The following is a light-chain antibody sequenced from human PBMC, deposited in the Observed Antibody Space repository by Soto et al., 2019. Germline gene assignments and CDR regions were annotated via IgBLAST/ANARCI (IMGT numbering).Light chain of an antibody. CDR3: AVWDDCLNGYV. CDR2: SNN. V-gene: IGLV1-44*01. Sequence: QSVLTQPPSTSGTPGQRVTISCSGSSSNIGSNTVNWYQQLPGAAPKLLIQSNNQRPSGVPDRFSGSQSGTSASLAISGLQSEDEADYYCAVWDDCLNGYVFGTGTKVTVL. CDR1: SSNIGSNT. J-gene: IGLJ1*01.